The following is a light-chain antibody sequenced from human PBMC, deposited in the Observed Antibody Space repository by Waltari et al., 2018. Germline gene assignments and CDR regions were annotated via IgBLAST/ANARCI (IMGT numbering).Light chain of an antibody. CDR2: TNT. CDR3: ATWDDSLSGVV. Sequence: QSVLTQPPSASGTPGPRVTISCSGSSSNIGSNTVHWYQQLPGTAPKLLIYTNTERHSGVPDRFSGSKSGTSASLAISGLQSEDEAVYYCATWDDSLSGVVFGGGTKLTAL. J-gene: IGLJ3*02. CDR1: SSNIGSNT. V-gene: IGLV1-44*01.